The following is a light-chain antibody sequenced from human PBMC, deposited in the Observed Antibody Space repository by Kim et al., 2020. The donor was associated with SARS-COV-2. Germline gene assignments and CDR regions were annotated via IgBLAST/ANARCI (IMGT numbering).Light chain of an antibody. CDR3: QQYNNWPPVYT. Sequence: EIVMTQSPATLSVSPGERATLSCRASQSVSSNLAWYQQKPGQAPRLIIYGASTRATGIPARFSGSGSGTEFTLTISSLQSEDFAVYYCQQYNNWPPVYTFGQGTKLEI. CDR1: QSVSSN. J-gene: IGKJ2*01. CDR2: GAS. V-gene: IGKV3-15*01.